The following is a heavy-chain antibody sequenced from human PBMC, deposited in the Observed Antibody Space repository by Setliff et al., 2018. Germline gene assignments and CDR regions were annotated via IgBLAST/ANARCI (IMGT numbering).Heavy chain of an antibody. Sequence: SETLSLTCTVSGASISSSSYYWAWIRQPPGRGLELIGSIFYGGSTYYNPSLKSRVTISIDASKNQFSLKLSSVTAADTAVYYCATNPYQLLNFDYWGQGTLVTVSS. D-gene: IGHD2-2*01. CDR1: GASISSSSYY. CDR3: ATNPYQLLNFDY. J-gene: IGHJ4*02. V-gene: IGHV4-39*07. CDR2: IFYGGST.